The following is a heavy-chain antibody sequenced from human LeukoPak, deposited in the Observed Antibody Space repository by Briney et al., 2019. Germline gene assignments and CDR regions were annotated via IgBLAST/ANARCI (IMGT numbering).Heavy chain of an antibody. Sequence: PSETLSLTCTVSGGSISSYYWSWIRQPPGKGLEWIGYIYYSGSTNYNPSLKSRVTISVDTSKNQFSLKLSSVTAADTAVYYCARQKNLYGGKLNFDYWGQGTLVTVSS. D-gene: IGHD4-23*01. CDR1: GGSISSYY. CDR3: ARQKNLYGGKLNFDY. CDR2: IYYSGST. J-gene: IGHJ4*02. V-gene: IGHV4-59*08.